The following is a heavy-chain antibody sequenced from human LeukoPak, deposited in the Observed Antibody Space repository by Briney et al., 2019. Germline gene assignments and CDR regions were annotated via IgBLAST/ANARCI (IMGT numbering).Heavy chain of an antibody. V-gene: IGHV3-15*01. CDR3: TTDLGTYYHGSQRLIPIDY. CDR1: GFTFTNAW. Sequence: GGSLRLSCVDSGFTFTNAWMSWVCQAPGKGLEWIGRIKSKTDGETTNYAEPVRGRFTISRDDSKSAVYLQMNSLKIEDTAVYYCTTDLGTYYHGSQRLIPIDYWGQGTLVTVSS. D-gene: IGHD3-10*01. J-gene: IGHJ4*02. CDR2: IKSKTDGETT.